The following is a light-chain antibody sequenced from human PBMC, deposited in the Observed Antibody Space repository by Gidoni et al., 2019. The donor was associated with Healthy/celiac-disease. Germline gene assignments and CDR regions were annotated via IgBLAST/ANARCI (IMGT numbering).Light chain of an antibody. CDR2: DAS. Sequence: DIQMTQSPSSLSASVGDRVTITCQASQDISNYLNWYQQKPGKAPKLLNYDASNLEAGVPTRFSGSGSGTDFTFTISSLQPEDIATYYCQQYDNLSFGPGTKVDIK. J-gene: IGKJ3*01. CDR3: QQYDNLS. V-gene: IGKV1-33*01. CDR1: QDISNY.